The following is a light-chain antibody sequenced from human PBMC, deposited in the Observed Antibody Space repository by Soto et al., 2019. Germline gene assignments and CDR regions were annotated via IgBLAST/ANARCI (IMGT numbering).Light chain of an antibody. V-gene: IGLV1-44*01. J-gene: IGLJ3*02. CDR1: NSNIGTNT. CDR3: AAWDDRLSGVV. CDR2: TNN. Sequence: QAVVAQPPSASGPPGQRVTISCSGSNSNIGTNTVNWYQHLPGAAPKLLIFTNNRRPSGVPDRFSGSKSGTSASLAISGLQSEDEADYYCAAWDDRLSGVVFGGGTKVTVL.